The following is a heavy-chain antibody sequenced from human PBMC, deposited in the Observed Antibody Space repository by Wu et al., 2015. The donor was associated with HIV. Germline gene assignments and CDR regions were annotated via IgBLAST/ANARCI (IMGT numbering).Heavy chain of an antibody. CDR2: INPNSGGT. CDR1: GYTFTGYY. D-gene: IGHD3-22*01. Sequence: QVQLVQSGAEVKKPGASVKVSCKASGYTFTGYYMHWVRQAPGQGLEWMGWINPNSGGTNYAQKFQGRVTMTRDTSISTAYMELSRLRSDDTAVYYCARVPYYDSSGYSGSYYYYGMDVWDQGP. CDR3: ARVPYYDSSGYSGSYYYYGMDV. J-gene: IGHJ6*02. V-gene: IGHV1-2*02.